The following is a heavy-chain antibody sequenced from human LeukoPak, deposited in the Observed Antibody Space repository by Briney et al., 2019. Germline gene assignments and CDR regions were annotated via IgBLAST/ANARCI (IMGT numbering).Heavy chain of an antibody. J-gene: IGHJ4*02. CDR2: INHSGST. CDR1: GGSFSGYY. Sequence: SETLSLTCAVYGGSFSGYYWSWIRQPPGKGLEWIGEINHSGSTNYNPSLKSRVTISVDTSKNQFSLKLSSVTAADTAVYYCARGGRYGRGYYFDYWGQGTLVTVSS. D-gene: IGHD5-18*01. CDR3: ARGGRYGRGYYFDY. V-gene: IGHV4-34*01.